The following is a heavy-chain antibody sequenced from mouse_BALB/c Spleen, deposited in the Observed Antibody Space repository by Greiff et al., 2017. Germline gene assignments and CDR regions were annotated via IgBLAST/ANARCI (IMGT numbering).Heavy chain of an antibody. Sequence: VQLKESGPELVKPGASVKISCKASGYSFTGYNMNWVKQSNGKSLEWIGNIDPYYGGTSYNQKFKGKATLTVDKSSSTAYMQLKSLTSEDSAVYYCARGGDVGWYFDVWGAGTTVTVSS. D-gene: IGHD3-3*01. CDR1: GYSFTGYN. V-gene: IGHV1S135*01. J-gene: IGHJ1*01. CDR2: IDPYYGGT. CDR3: ARGGDVGWYFDV.